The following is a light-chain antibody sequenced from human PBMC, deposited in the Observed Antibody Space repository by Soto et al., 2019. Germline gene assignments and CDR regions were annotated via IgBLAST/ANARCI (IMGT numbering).Light chain of an antibody. CDR3: QQYNKWPYT. Sequence: EIVMTQSPATLSVSPGERATLSCRASQSVSSNLAWYQQKPGQAPRLLISGASTRATGIPAKFSGSGSATEFTLTISSLQSEDFAVYYCQQYNKWPYTFGPGTKVDLK. CDR2: GAS. J-gene: IGKJ3*01. V-gene: IGKV3-15*01. CDR1: QSVSSN.